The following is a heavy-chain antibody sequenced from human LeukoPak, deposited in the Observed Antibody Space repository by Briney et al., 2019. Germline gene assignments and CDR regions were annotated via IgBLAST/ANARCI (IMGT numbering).Heavy chain of an antibody. CDR1: GGSISSSSYY. V-gene: IGHV4-39*01. CDR3: AGDCSSTGCYVNGVVY. CDR2: IYYSGST. D-gene: IGHD2-2*01. J-gene: IGHJ4*02. Sequence: PSETLSLTCTVSGGSISSSSYYWGWIRQPPGKGLEWIGSIYYSGSTYYNPSLKSRVTISVDTSKNQFSLKLSSVTAADTAVYYCAGDCSSTGCYVNGVVYWGQGTLVTVSS.